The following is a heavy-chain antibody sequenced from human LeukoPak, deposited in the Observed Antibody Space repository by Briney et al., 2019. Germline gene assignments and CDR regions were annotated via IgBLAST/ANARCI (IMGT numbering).Heavy chain of an antibody. J-gene: IGHJ4*02. CDR2: IYYSGST. CDR1: GGSISSSSYY. Sequence: SETLSLTCTVSGGSISSSSYYWGWIRQPPGKGLEWIGSIYYSGSTYYNPSLKSRVTISVDASKNQFSLKLSSVTAADTAVYYCARDPSSYSSSSFDYWGQGTLVTASS. V-gene: IGHV4-39*07. D-gene: IGHD6-6*01. CDR3: ARDPSSYSSSSFDY.